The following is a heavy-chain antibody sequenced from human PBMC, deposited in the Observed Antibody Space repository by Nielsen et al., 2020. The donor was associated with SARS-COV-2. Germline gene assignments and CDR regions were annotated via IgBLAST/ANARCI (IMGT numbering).Heavy chain of an antibody. Sequence: GGSLRLSCAASGFTFDDYGMSWVRQAPGKGLEWVSGINWNGGSTGYADSVKGRFTISRDNAKNSLYLQMNNLRAEDTALYHCATLPGDAFDIWGQGTMVTVSS. CDR2: INWNGGST. V-gene: IGHV3-20*01. CDR1: GFTFDDYG. D-gene: IGHD3-16*02. J-gene: IGHJ3*02. CDR3: ATLPGDAFDI.